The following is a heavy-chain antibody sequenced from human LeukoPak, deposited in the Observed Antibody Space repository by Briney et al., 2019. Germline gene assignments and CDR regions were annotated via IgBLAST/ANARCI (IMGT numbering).Heavy chain of an antibody. D-gene: IGHD4-17*01. J-gene: IGHJ3*02. CDR1: GYTFTGYY. V-gene: IGHV1-2*02. CDR3: ARGLTTDGGAFDI. CDR2: INPNSGGT. Sequence: ASVNVSCKASGYTFTGYYMHWVRQAPGQGLEWMGWINPNSGGTNYAQKFQGRVTITADKSTSTAYMELSSLRSEDTAVYYCARGLTTDGGAFDIWGQGTLVTVSS.